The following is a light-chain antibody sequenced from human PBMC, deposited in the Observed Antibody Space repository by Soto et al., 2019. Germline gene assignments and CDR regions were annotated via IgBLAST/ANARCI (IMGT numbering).Light chain of an antibody. CDR1: QSISSG. CDR3: QQYNSYL. V-gene: IGKV1-5*01. Sequence: DIQLTQSPSTLSASEGDRINITCRASQSISSGVAWYQQRPGKAPKLLIYDASSLQSGVPSRFSGSGSGTEFTLSISGLEPDDFATYYCQQYNSYLFGPGTKLDIK. J-gene: IGKJ3*01. CDR2: DAS.